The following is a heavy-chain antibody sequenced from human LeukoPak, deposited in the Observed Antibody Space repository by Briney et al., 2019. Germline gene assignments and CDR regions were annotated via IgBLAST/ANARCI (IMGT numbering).Heavy chain of an antibody. CDR1: GFTFSSYA. V-gene: IGHV3-48*02. Sequence: GGSLRLSCAASGFTFSSYAMSWVRQAPGKGLEWVSHITASGTAMFYTDSVKGRFTISRDNAKNSLYLQMNSLRDEDTAVYYCASSGSYRFDYWGQGTLVTVSS. CDR3: ASSGSYRFDY. CDR2: ITASGTAM. D-gene: IGHD1-26*01. J-gene: IGHJ4*02.